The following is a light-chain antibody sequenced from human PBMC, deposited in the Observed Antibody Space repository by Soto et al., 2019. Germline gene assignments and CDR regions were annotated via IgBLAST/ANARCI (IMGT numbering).Light chain of an antibody. CDR3: QQYNSYWT. CDR1: QGISSY. V-gene: IGKV1-8*01. J-gene: IGKJ1*01. CDR2: AAS. Sequence: AIRMTQSPSSLSASTGDRVTITCRASQGISSYLAWYQQKPGKAPKLLIYAASTLQSGVPSRFSGSGSGTDFTLTISCLQSEDVATYYCQQYNSYWTFGQGNKVDI.